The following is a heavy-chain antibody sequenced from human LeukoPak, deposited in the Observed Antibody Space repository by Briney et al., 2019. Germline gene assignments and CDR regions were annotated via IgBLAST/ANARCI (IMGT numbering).Heavy chain of an antibody. CDR1: GFTFGDYA. V-gene: IGHV3-49*04. Sequence: GGSLRLSCTASGFTFGDYAMSWVRQAPGKGLGLVGFIRSKSYGGTTEYAASVKGRFTISRDDSKSIAYLQMNSLKTEDTAVYYCTRDYYYDSSGPVGLFDYWGQGTLVTVSS. CDR2: IRSKSYGGTT. CDR3: TRDYYYDSSGPVGLFDY. J-gene: IGHJ4*02. D-gene: IGHD3-22*01.